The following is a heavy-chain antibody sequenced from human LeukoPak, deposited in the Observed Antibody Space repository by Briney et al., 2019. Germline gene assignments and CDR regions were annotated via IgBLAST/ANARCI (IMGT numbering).Heavy chain of an antibody. J-gene: IGHJ5*02. Sequence: SETLSLTCTVSGGSISSYYWSWIRQPPGKGLEWIGYIYTSGSTNYDPSLKSRVTISVDTSKNQFSLKLSSVTAADTAVYECARFSYDSSGYYYWFDPWGQGTLVTVSS. D-gene: IGHD3-22*01. CDR3: ARFSYDSSGYYYWFDP. CDR1: GGSISSYY. CDR2: IYTSGST. V-gene: IGHV4-4*09.